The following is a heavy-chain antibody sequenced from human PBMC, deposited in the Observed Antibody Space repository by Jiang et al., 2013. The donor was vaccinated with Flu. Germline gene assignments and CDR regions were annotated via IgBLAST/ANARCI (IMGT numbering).Heavy chain of an antibody. CDR2: FIPIFGTA. Sequence: LEWMGGFIPIFGTANYAQKSRGRLTISADASTSTIHMELSSLKSEDTAVYYCARDSSSEAYPLLLYYFDLWGRGTLVTVSS. J-gene: IGHJ2*01. D-gene: IGHD2-21*01. V-gene: IGHV1-69*01. CDR3: ARDSSSEAYPLLLYYFDL.